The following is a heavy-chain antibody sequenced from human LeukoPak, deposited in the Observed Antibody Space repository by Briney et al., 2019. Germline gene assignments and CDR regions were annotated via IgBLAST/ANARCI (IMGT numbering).Heavy chain of an antibody. Sequence: PGGSLRLSCEASGFTFSSYAIRWVRQAPGKGLEWVSSISSSSYIYYADSVKGRFTISRDNAKNSLYLQMNSLRAEDTAVYYCARENSGWYNFDYWGQGTLVTVSS. CDR1: GFTFSSYA. J-gene: IGHJ4*02. V-gene: IGHV3-21*01. CDR3: ARENSGWYNFDY. CDR2: ISSSSYI. D-gene: IGHD6-19*01.